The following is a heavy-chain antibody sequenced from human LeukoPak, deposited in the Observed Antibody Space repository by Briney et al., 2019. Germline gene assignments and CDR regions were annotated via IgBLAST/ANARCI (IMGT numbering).Heavy chain of an antibody. J-gene: IGHJ4*02. Sequence: SLRLSCAASGFTFDDYAMHWVRQAPGKGLEWVSGISWNSGSIGYADSVKGRFTISRDNAKNSLYLQMNSLRAEDTALYYCAKGETYYYDSSGYYLDYWGQGTLVTVSS. CDR2: ISWNSGSI. CDR3: AKGETYYYDSSGYYLDY. D-gene: IGHD3-22*01. V-gene: IGHV3-9*01. CDR1: GFTFDDYA.